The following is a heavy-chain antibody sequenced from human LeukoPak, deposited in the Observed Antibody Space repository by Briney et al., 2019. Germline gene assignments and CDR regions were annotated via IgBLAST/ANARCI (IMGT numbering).Heavy chain of an antibody. Sequence: PSETLSLTCAVYGGSVSGYYWSWLRQPPGKGLEWIGEINHSGSTNYNPSLKSRVTISVDTSKSQFSLKLSSVTAADTAVYYCARGRAVTGFDYWGQGTLVTVSS. V-gene: IGHV4-34*01. CDR2: INHSGST. CDR1: GGSVSGYY. CDR3: ARGRAVTGFDY. D-gene: IGHD2-21*02. J-gene: IGHJ4*02.